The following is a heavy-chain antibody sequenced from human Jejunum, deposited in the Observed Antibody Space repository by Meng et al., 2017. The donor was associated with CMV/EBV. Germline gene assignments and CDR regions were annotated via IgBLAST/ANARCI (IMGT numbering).Heavy chain of an antibody. J-gene: IGHJ4*02. Sequence: EASGFTFDDYGRSWVRQAPGKGLEWVSNINWNGRSTAYADSVRGRFTFSRDNAKNSLYLQMASLTTEDTAIYYCAREGAGSGSFDLWGQGTLVTVSS. D-gene: IGHD3-10*01. CDR2: INWNGRST. V-gene: IGHV3-20*03. CDR3: AREGAGSGSFDL. CDR1: GFTFDDYG.